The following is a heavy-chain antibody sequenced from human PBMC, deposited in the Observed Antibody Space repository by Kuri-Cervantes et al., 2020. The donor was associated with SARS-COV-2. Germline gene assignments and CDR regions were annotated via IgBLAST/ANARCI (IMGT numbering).Heavy chain of an antibody. V-gene: IGHV3-49*04. CDR2: IRSKAYGGTT. CDR1: GFTFGDYA. Sequence: GGSLRLSCTASGFTFGDYAMSWVRQAPGKGLEWVGFIRSKAYGGTTEYAASVKGRFTISRDDSKSIAYLQMNSLKTEDTAVYYCTRDIYYALLGYYYGMDVWGPGTTVTVSS. J-gene: IGHJ6*02. D-gene: IGHD3-10*01. CDR3: TRDIYYALLGYYYGMDV.